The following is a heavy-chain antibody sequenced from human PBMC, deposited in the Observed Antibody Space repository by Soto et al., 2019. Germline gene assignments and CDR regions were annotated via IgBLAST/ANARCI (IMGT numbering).Heavy chain of an antibody. D-gene: IGHD3-3*01. Sequence: EVQLLESGGGLVQPGGSLRLSCAASGFTFSSYAMSWVRQAPGKGLEWVSAISGSGDSTYYADSVKGRFTISRDNSKNTLYLQMNSLRAEDTAVYYCGGAYDFWSGPTNWFDPWGQGTLVTVSS. CDR1: GFTFSSYA. CDR3: GGAYDFWSGPTNWFDP. V-gene: IGHV3-23*01. J-gene: IGHJ5*02. CDR2: ISGSGDST.